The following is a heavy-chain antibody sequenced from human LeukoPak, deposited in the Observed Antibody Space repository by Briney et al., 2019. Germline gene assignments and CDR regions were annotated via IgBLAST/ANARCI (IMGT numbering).Heavy chain of an antibody. D-gene: IGHD6-19*01. Sequence: GASVKVSCKASGGTFSSYAISWVRQAPGQGLEWMGGIIPIFGTANYAQKFQGRVTITADESTSTAYMELSSLRSEDTAVYYCARSYSSGWSLLRSYYYYGMDVWGQGTTVTVSS. CDR1: GGTFSSYA. J-gene: IGHJ6*02. CDR3: ARSYSSGWSLLRSYYYYGMDV. V-gene: IGHV1-69*13. CDR2: IIPIFGTA.